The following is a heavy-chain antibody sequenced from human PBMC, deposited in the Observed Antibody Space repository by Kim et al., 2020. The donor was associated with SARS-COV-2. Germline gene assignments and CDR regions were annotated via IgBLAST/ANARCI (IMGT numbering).Heavy chain of an antibody. D-gene: IGHD1-7*01. V-gene: IGHV1-69*13. CDR2: IIPIFGTA. CDR1: GGTFSSYA. CDR3: ARLITGTIPVDY. Sequence: SVKVSCKASGGTFSSYAISWVRQAPGQGLEWMGGIIPIFGTANYAQKFQGRVTITADESTSTAYMELSSLRSEDTAVYYCARLITGTIPVDYWGQGTLVTVSS. J-gene: IGHJ4*02.